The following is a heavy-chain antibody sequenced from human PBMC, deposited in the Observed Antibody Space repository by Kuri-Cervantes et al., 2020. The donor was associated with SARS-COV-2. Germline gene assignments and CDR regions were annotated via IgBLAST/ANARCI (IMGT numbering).Heavy chain of an antibody. D-gene: IGHD6-13*01. V-gene: IGHV3-23*01. J-gene: IGHJ4*02. CDR1: GFTFSSYA. CDR3: ARETPEYSSSWFDF. Sequence: GESLKISCAASGFTFSSYAMNWVRQAPGKGLEWVSAISGSGGSTYYADSVKGRFTISRDNSKNTVYLQMDNLRPEDTAIYYCARETPEYSSSWFDFWGQGSLVTVSS. CDR2: ISGSGGST.